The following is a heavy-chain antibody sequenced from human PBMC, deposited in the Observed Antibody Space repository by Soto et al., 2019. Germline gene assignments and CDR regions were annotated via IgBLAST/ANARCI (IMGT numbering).Heavy chain of an antibody. Sequence: QVQLQQWGAGLLKPSETLSLTCAVYGGFFSGYYWSWIRQPPGKGLEWIGEINHSGSTNYNPSLKSRVTISVDTSKNQFSLKLSSVTAADTAVYYCARGEWEPSCMDVWGQGTTVTVSS. CDR2: INHSGST. CDR3: ARGEWEPSCMDV. J-gene: IGHJ6*02. V-gene: IGHV4-34*01. D-gene: IGHD1-26*01. CDR1: GGFFSGYY.